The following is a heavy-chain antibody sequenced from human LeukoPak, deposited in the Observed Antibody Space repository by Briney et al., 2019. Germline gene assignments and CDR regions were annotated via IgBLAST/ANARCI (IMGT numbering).Heavy chain of an antibody. CDR3: ARAVGAIVRYYYYMDV. CDR2: IYYSGST. D-gene: IGHD1-26*01. Sequence: SETLSLTCTVSGGSISSYYWSWIRQPPGKGLEWIGYIYYSGSTNYNPSLKSRVTISVDTSKNQFSLKLSSVTAADTAVYYCARAVGAIVRYYYYMDVWGKGTTVTVSS. V-gene: IGHV4-59*01. J-gene: IGHJ6*03. CDR1: GGSISSYY.